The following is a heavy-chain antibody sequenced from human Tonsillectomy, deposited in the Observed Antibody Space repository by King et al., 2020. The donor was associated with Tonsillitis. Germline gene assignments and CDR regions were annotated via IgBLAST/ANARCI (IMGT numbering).Heavy chain of an antibody. D-gene: IGHD2-2*01. CDR1: GFTVSSYY. J-gene: IGHJ2*01. V-gene: IGHV3-66*01. CDR2: LYSGVST. CDR3: AREGYCTSISCYHSGAYFDL. Sequence: VQLVESGGGLVQPGGSLRLSCAASGFTVSSYYMSWVRQAPGKGLEWVSVLYSGVSTYYADSVKGRFTISRDNSKNTLFLQMNSLRAEDTAVYYCAREGYCTSISCYHSGAYFDLWGRGTLVTVSS.